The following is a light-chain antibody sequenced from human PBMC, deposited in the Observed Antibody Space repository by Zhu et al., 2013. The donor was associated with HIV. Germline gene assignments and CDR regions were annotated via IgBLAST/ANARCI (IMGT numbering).Light chain of an antibody. J-gene: IGLJ2*01. CDR2: GKN. CDR1: TLRSVY. Sequence: SSELIQEPFVSVAPGQTAKITCLGDTLRSVYVSWYQQRPGEAPKLLLFGKNNRASGVADRFSGSNSGNTASLTITGARVEDEAVYYCHSRNISYVFFGRGTHLAVL. V-gene: IGLV3-19*01. CDR3: HSRNISYVF.